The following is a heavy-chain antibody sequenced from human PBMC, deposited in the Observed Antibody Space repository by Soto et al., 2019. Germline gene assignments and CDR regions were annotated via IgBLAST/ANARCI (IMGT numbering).Heavy chain of an antibody. J-gene: IGHJ6*02. CDR3: ARGPGSSDWRFSYYYMDV. V-gene: IGHV1-8*01. CDR2: MNPNSGNT. CDR1: FTSYD. D-gene: IGHD6-19*01. Sequence: QVQLVQSGAEMKKPGASVKVSCTFTSYDINWVRQATGQGLEWMGWMNPNSGNTRYAQKFQGRVTMTRNTSNFTAYMELSSLRSEDTAVYYCARGPGSSDWRFSYYYMDVWGQGTTVTVSS.